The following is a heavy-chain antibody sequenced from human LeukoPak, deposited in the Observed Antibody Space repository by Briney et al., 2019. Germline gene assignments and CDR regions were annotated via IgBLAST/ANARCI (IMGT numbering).Heavy chain of an antibody. V-gene: IGHV3-7*01. CDR2: IKQDGSEK. CDR1: GFTFSSYW. D-gene: IGHD2-2*01. J-gene: IGHJ4*02. CDR3: AREGIVVVPAANDY. Sequence: GGSLRLSCAASGFTFSSYWMSWVRQAPGKGLEWVANIKQDGSEKYYVDSVKGRFTISRDNAKNSLYLQMNSLRAEDTALYYCAREGIVVVPAANDYWGQGTLVTVSS.